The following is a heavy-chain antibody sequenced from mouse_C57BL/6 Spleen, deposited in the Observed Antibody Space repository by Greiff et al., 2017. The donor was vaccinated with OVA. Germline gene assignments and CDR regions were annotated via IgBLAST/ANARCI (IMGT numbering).Heavy chain of an antibody. V-gene: IGHV1-50*01. D-gene: IGHD2-3*01. CDR3: ARPYDGYYGDYFDY. CDR2: IDPSDSYT. CDR1: GYTFTSYW. J-gene: IGHJ2*01. Sequence: VQLQQPGAELVKPGASVKLSCKASGYTFTSYWMQWVKQRPGQGLEWIGEIDPSDSYTNYNQKFKGKATLTVDTSSSTAYMQLSSLTSEDSAVYYCARPYDGYYGDYFDYWGQGTTLTVSS.